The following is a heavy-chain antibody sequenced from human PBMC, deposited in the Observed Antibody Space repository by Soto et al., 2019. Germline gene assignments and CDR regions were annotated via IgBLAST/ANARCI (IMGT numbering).Heavy chain of an antibody. CDR1: GFTFSNAW. Sequence: EVQLVESGGGLVKPGGSLRLSCAASGFTFSNAWMSWVRQAPGKGLEWVGRIKSKTDGGTTDYAAPVKGRFTISRDDSKNTLYLQMNSLKTEDTAVYYCTTDRVAGDAFDIWGQGTMVTVSS. V-gene: IGHV3-15*01. J-gene: IGHJ3*02. D-gene: IGHD6-19*01. CDR3: TTDRVAGDAFDI. CDR2: IKSKTDGGTT.